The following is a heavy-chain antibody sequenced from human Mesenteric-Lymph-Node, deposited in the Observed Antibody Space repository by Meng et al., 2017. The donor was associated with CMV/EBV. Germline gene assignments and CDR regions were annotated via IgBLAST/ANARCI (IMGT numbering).Heavy chain of an antibody. Sequence: LSLTCAASGFTFSLYGMHWVRQAPGKGLEWVTFIQYDGSNEYYAGSVKGRFTISRDNSKNTLYLRMNSLRGEDTAVYYCAKDQGRYDRNFDYWGQGTLVTVSS. CDR2: IQYDGSNE. D-gene: IGHD3-16*01. CDR3: AKDQGRYDRNFDY. CDR1: GFTFSLYG. J-gene: IGHJ4*02. V-gene: IGHV3-30*02.